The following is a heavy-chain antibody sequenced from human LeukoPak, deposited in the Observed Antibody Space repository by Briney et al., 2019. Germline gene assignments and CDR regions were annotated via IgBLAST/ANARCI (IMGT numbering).Heavy chain of an antibody. CDR2: INSDGSST. V-gene: IGHV3-74*01. CDR1: GFTFSSYW. Sequence: GGSLRLSCAASGFTFSSYWMHWVRQAPGKGLVWVSRINSDGSSTSYADSVKGRFTISRDNAKNTLYLQLNSLRAEDTAVYYCARGSLAAASAAFDIWGQGTMVTVSS. J-gene: IGHJ3*02. CDR3: ARGSLAAASAAFDI. D-gene: IGHD6-13*01.